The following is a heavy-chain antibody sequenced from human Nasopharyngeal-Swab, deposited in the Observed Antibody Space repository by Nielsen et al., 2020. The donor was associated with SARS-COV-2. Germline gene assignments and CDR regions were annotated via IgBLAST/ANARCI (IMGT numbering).Heavy chain of an antibody. Sequence: GSLRLSCTVSGGSISSSSYYWGWIRQPPGKGLEWIGSIYYSGSTYYNPSLKSRVTISLDTSKNQFSLKLSSVTAADTAVYYCARGGDGGLAHFDYWGQGNLVTVSS. D-gene: IGHD2-21*01. CDR3: ARGGDGGLAHFDY. J-gene: IGHJ4*02. CDR2: IYYSGST. CDR1: GGSISSSSYY. V-gene: IGHV4-39*07.